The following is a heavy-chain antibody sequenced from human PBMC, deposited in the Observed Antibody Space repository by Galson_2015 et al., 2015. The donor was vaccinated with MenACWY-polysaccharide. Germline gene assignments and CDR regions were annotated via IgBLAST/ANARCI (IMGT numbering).Heavy chain of an antibody. CDR1: GSTFSHYG. D-gene: IGHD6-13*01. CDR2: SGSGGGL. Sequence: SLRLSCAASGSTFSHYGMSWVRQAPGWGLEWVSGSGSGGGLYYADSVKGRFTVSRDNSKNTLYLQMNNLRAKDTAVYYCAKVGPRSSWTMGLDYWGQGTLVTVSS. J-gene: IGHJ4*02. CDR3: AKVGPRSSWTMGLDY. V-gene: IGHV3-23*01.